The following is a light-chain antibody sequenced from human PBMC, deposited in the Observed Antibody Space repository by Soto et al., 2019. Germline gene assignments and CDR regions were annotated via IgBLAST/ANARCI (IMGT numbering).Light chain of an antibody. V-gene: IGLV2-8*01. J-gene: IGLJ2*01. Sequence: QPVLTQPPSASGSPGQSVTISCTGTSSDVGGYNYVSWYQQHPGKAPKLMIYEVSKRPSGVPDRFSGSKSGNTASLTVSGLQAEDEADYYCSSYAGSIYVVFGGGTQLTVL. CDR1: SSDVGGYNY. CDR2: EVS. CDR3: SSYAGSIYVV.